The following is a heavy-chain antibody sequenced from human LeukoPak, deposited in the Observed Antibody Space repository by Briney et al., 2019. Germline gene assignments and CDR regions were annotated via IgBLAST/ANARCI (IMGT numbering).Heavy chain of an antibody. V-gene: IGHV3-21*04. CDR1: GFTFSSYS. CDR3: AKDSGIMFRNFDY. D-gene: IGHD1-26*01. J-gene: IGHJ4*02. Sequence: KPGGSLRLSCAASGFTFSSYSMNWVRQAPGKGLEWVSSISSSSSYIYYADSVKGRFTISRDNAKNSLYLQMNSLRAEDTALYYCAKDSGIMFRNFDYWGQGTLVTVSS. CDR2: ISSSSSYI.